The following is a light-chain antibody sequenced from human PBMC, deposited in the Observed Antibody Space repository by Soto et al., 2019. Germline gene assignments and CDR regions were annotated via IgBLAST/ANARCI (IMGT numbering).Light chain of an antibody. CDR3: HQYGSSPGT. CDR2: GAS. V-gene: IGKV3-20*01. CDR1: QSVSSSY. Sequence: EIVLTQSPGTLSLSPGERATLSCRASQSVSSSYLAWYQQKPGQAPRLLIYGASSRATGIPDRFSGSGSGTDFTLIISRLEPEDFAVYYCHQYGSSPGTFGQGTKLEIK. J-gene: IGKJ2*01.